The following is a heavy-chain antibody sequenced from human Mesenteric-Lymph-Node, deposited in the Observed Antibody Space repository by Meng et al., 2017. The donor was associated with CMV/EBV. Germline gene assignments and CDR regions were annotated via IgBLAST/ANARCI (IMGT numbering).Heavy chain of an antibody. CDR2: IYPGDSNT. Sequence: GGSLRLSCKGSGYSFTLYWIGWVRQMPGKGLEWMGIIYPGDSNTRYSPSFQGQVTISADKSISTAYLQWSSLKASDTAMYYCARAGTTGTTGDYYYYYGMDVWGQGTTVTVSS. V-gene: IGHV5-51*01. CDR1: GYSFTLYW. J-gene: IGHJ6*02. D-gene: IGHD1-1*01. CDR3: ARAGTTGTTGDYYYYYGMDV.